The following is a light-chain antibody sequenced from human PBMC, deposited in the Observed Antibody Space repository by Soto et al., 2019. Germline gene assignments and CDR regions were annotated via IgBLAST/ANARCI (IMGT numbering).Light chain of an antibody. CDR3: HQYNSWPPGT. CDR2: DAS. J-gene: IGKJ2*01. Sequence: EIVMTQPKATMAVSALEGDKIYCSSSQSISRSLAWYQQKPGQAPRLLISDASTRATGIPARFSGSGSGTEFTLTISSLQSEDFALYYCHQYNSWPPGTFGQGTKVDIK. CDR1: QSISRS. V-gene: IGKV3-15*01.